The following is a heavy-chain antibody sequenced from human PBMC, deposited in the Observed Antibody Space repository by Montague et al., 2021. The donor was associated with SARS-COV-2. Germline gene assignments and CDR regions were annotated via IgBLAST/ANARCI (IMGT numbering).Heavy chain of an antibody. CDR3: ASRENYGSGSHFQH. CDR1: GFTFSSYA. V-gene: IGHV3-30-3*01. D-gene: IGHD3-10*01. Sequence: SLRLSCAASGFTFSSYAMHWVRQAPGKGLEWVAVISDDGSNKYYADSVKGRFTISRDNSKNTLYLQMNSLRAEDTAVYYRASRENYGSGSHFQHWGQGTLVTVSS. CDR2: ISDDGSNK. J-gene: IGHJ1*01.